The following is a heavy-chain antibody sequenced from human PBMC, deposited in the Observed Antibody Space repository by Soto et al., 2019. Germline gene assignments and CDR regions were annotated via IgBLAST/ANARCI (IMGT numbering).Heavy chain of an antibody. CDR3: AREYNWNYGSVFDI. CDR1: GFTFNSYS. J-gene: IGHJ3*02. CDR2: ISTSSSYI. D-gene: IGHD1-7*01. Sequence: EVQLVESGGGLVKPGGSLRLSCAASGFTFNSYSMNWVRQAPGKGLEWVSSISTSSSYIYYADSVKGRFTISRDNAKNSLYLQMNSLRAEDTAVYYCAREYNWNYGSVFDIWGQGTMVTVSS. V-gene: IGHV3-21*01.